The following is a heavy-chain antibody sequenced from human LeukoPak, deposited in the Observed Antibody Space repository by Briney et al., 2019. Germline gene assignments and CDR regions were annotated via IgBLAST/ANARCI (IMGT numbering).Heavy chain of an antibody. V-gene: IGHV2-70*11. CDR3: ARRTYGSGSYNY. CDR1: GFSLTTSGMC. D-gene: IGHD3-10*01. CDR2: IDWDDDK. Sequence: SGPALAKPTQTLTLTCTFSGFSLTTSGMCVSWIRQPPGKTLEWLARIDWDDDKYYNTSLKTRLTISKDTSKNQVVLTMTNMDPADTATYYCARRTYGSGSYNYWGQGTLVTVSS. J-gene: IGHJ4*02.